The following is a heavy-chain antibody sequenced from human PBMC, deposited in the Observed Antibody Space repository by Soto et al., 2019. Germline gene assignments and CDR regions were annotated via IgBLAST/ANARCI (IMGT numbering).Heavy chain of an antibody. J-gene: IGHJ4*02. D-gene: IGHD6-13*01. Sequence: ASVKVSCKASGGTFSSYAISWVRQAPGQGLEWMGGIIPIFGTANYAQKFQGRVTITADESTSTAYMELSSLRSEDTAVYYCARESPGYPYSSSWYFDYWGQGTLVTVSS. CDR2: IIPIFGTA. V-gene: IGHV1-69*13. CDR1: GGTFSSYA. CDR3: ARESPGYPYSSSWYFDY.